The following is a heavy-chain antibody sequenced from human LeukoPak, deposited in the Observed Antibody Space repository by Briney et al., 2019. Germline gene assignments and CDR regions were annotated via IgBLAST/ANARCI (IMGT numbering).Heavy chain of an antibody. Sequence: PGGSLRLSCAASGFTFSNYSMNWVRQAPGKGLEWVSFIRSSSSYIYYADSVKGRFTISRDNAKNSLYLQMNSLRAEDTAVYYCARPGIAVAGEFFDYWGQGTLVTASS. V-gene: IGHV3-21*01. J-gene: IGHJ4*02. CDR3: ARPGIAVAGEFFDY. D-gene: IGHD6-19*01. CDR1: GFTFSNYS. CDR2: IRSSSSYI.